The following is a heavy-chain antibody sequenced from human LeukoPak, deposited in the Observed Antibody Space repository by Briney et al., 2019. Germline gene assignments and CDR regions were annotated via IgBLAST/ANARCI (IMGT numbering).Heavy chain of an antibody. V-gene: IGHV4-61*02. CDR1: GGSISSGSYY. J-gene: IGHJ4*02. CDR2: IYTSGST. CDR3: ASSYYDSSGYYYEDPFDY. D-gene: IGHD3-22*01. Sequence: SETLSLTCTVSGGSISSGSYYWSWIRQPAGKGLEWIGRIYTSGSTNYNPSLKSRVTISVDTSKNQFPLKLSSVTAADTAVYYCASSYYDSSGYYYEDPFDYWGQGTLVTVSS.